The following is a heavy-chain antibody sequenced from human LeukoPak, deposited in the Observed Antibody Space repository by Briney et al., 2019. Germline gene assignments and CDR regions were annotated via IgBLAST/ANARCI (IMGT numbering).Heavy chain of an antibody. J-gene: IGHJ5*02. CDR2: INHSGST. CDR3: ARHPLVLLWFGKVSWFDP. V-gene: IGHV4-34*01. Sequence: SETLSLTCVVYGGSFTGYSWSWIRQPPGTGLEWIGEINHSGSTNYNPSLKSRVTISVDTSKNQFSLKLSSVTAADTAVYYCARHPLVLLWFGKVSWFDPWGQGTLVTVSS. D-gene: IGHD3-10*01. CDR1: GGSFTGYS.